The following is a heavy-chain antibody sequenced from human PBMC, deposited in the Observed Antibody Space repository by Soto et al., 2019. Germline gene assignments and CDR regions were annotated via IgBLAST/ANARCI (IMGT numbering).Heavy chain of an antibody. CDR3: AIGSAPEHAWGGYFHGHYFDN. D-gene: IGHD3-3*01. CDR1: GGSISSVDYS. CDR2: IYTNGHT. V-gene: IGHV4-30-4*01. J-gene: IGHJ4*02. Sequence: QVQLQESGPGLVKPSQTLSLTCTVSGGSISSVDYSWTLLRQPPGKGLEWVADIYTNGHTYQASSMKRLLAVSVDTSNSQVSLRLSSVTAADAAVYYCAIGSAPEHAWGGYFHGHYFDNGGLGTLVTVSS.